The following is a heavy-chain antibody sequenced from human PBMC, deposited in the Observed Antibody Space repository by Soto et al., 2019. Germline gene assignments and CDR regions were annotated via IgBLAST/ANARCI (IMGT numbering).Heavy chain of an antibody. CDR2: TIPVFNTA. CDR3: ARCVYGSGNYYDGPSAFDI. D-gene: IGHD3-10*01. Sequence: QVQLEQSGAEVKKPGSSVKVSCKASGGTLRDHGVAWLRQAPGQGLEWMGGTIPVFNTAKYAQKFQGRDTVTADKFANIAYMALSSLSSEDTAVYFCARCVYGSGNYYDGPSAFDICGQGTMVIVSS. CDR1: GGTLRDHG. V-gene: IGHV1-69*06. J-gene: IGHJ3*02.